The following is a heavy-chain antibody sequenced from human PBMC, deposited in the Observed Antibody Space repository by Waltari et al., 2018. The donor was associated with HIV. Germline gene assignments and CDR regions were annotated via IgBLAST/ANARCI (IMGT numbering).Heavy chain of an antibody. CDR3: ARTMDHVDTVMERYWYFDL. CDR2: IIPIFGTT. J-gene: IGHJ2*01. D-gene: IGHD5-18*01. Sequence: QVQLVQSGAEVKKPGSSVKVSCKASGGTFSSYAISWVRQAPGQGLEWMGGIIPIFGTTNYAQKFQGRVTITADEPTSTAYMELSSLRSEDTAVYYCARTMDHVDTVMERYWYFDLWGRGTLVTVSS. CDR1: GGTFSSYA. V-gene: IGHV1-69*01.